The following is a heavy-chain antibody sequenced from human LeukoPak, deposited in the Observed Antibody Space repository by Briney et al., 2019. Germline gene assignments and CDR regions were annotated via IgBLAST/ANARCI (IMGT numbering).Heavy chain of an antibody. CDR1: GGSISSYY. D-gene: IGHD6-13*01. J-gene: IGHJ6*03. CDR3: ARLAAAATFGYYYHMDV. V-gene: IGHV4-59*01. CDR2: IYYSGST. Sequence: SETLSLTCTVSGGSISSYYWSWIRQPPGKGLERIGYIYYSGSTNYNPSLKSRVTISVDTSKNQFSLKLSSVTAADTAVYYCARLAAAATFGYYYHMDVWGKGTTVTVSS.